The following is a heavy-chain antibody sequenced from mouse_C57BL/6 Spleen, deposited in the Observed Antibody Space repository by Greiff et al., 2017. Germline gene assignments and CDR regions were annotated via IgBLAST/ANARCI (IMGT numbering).Heavy chain of an antibody. CDR1: GYTFTSYG. J-gene: IGHJ3*01. V-gene: IGHV1-81*01. D-gene: IGHD3-2*02. CDR3: ARSGSSGFAY. Sequence: VQLQQSGAELARPGASVQLSCKASGYTFTSYGISWVKQRTGQGLEWIGKIYPRSGNTYYNEKFKGKATLTADKSSSTAYMELRSLTSEDSAVYFCARSGSSGFAYWGQGALVTVSA. CDR2: IYPRSGNT.